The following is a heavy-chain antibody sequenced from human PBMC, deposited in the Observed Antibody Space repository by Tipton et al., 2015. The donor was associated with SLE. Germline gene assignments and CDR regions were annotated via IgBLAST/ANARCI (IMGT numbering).Heavy chain of an antibody. CDR2: IYASGST. D-gene: IGHD1-26*01. Sequence: TLSLTCTVSGGSISSGSYPWSWIRKPAGKGLEWIGYIYASGSTYYNPSLKSRVTISVDTSKNQFSLKLSSVTAADTAVYYCARDFKGIVADYFDYWGQGTLVTVSS. V-gene: IGHV4-61*10. J-gene: IGHJ4*02. CDR1: GGSISSGSYP. CDR3: ARDFKGIVADYFDY.